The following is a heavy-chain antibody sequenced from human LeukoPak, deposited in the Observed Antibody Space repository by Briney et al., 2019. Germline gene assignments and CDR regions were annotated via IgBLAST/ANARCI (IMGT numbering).Heavy chain of an antibody. CDR2: IYPGDSDT. CDR3: ARRRRGSSGYYHPWGYYYGMDV. V-gene: IGHV5-51*01. D-gene: IGHD3-22*01. J-gene: IGHJ6*02. Sequence: GESLKISCKGSGYSFTSYWIGWVRQMPGKGLEWMGIIYPGDSDTRYSPSFQGQVTISADKSISTAYLQWSSLKASDTAMYYCARRRRGSSGYYHPWGYYYGMDVWGQGTTVTVSS. CDR1: GYSFTSYW.